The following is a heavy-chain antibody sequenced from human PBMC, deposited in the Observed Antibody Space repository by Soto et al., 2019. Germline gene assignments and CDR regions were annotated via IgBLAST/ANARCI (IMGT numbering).Heavy chain of an antibody. CDR2: MYYSGST. J-gene: IGHJ3*02. V-gene: IGHV4-61*01. CDR3: ARTRDFWSGNDAFDI. Sequence: SETLSLTCTVSGGSVNSGSYYWSWIRQPPGKGLEWIGYMYYSGSTNYNPSLKSRVTISLDTSKNQFSLKLSSVTAADTAVYFCARTRDFWSGNDAFDIWGQGTMVTVSS. D-gene: IGHD3-3*01. CDR1: GGSVNSGSYY.